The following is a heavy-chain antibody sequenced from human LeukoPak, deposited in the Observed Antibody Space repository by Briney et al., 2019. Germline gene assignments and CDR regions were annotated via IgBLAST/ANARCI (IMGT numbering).Heavy chain of an antibody. CDR2: ISAYNGDT. CDR1: GDTSTTYG. V-gene: IGHV1-18*01. CDR3: VREGGSSGYYFFHY. Sequence: ASVKVSCKASGDTSTTYGTSWVRQAPGQGLEWMGWISAYNGDTNYAQKLQGRATMTSDTSASTAYMELGSLRSDDTAVYYCVREGGSSGYYFFHYWGQGTLVTVSS. D-gene: IGHD3-22*01. J-gene: IGHJ4*02.